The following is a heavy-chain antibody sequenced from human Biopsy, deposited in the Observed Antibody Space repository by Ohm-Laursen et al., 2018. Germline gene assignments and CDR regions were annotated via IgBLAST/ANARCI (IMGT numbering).Heavy chain of an antibody. CDR1: GGSISNNNYY. CDR2: IFYRGST. V-gene: IGHV4-39*01. D-gene: IGHD3-22*01. J-gene: IGHJ5*02. CDR3: ARDYDTSGYYYVS. Sequence: PSDTLSLTCTVPGGSISNNNYYWGWIRQPPGKGLEWIGSIFYRGSTHYKPSLKSRVNISVDTSKNQFSLKLNSVTAADTAVYYCARDYDTSGYYYVSWGQGTLVTVSS.